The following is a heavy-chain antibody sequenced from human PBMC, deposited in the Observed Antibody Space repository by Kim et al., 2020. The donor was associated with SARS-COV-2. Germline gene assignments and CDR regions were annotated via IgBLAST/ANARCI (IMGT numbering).Heavy chain of an antibody. D-gene: IGHD6-19*01. J-gene: IGHJ4*02. V-gene: IGHV3-72*01. CDR1: GFTLSDHY. Sequence: GGSLRLSCTASGFTLSDHYMDWVRQAPGKGLEWVGRSRVKGDNYISQYAASVRGRFTISRDDSRNSLYLQMNSLKIEDTAVYYCLRDSRHGWYWDYWGQGTLVTVSS. CDR3: LRDSRHGWYWDY. CDR2: SRVKGDNYIS.